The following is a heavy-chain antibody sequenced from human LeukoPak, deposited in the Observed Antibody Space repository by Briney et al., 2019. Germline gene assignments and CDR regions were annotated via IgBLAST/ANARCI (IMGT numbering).Heavy chain of an antibody. CDR3: AGGQYDAPEEKLDP. J-gene: IGHJ5*02. V-gene: IGHV4-59*01. CDR1: GGSFSGYY. CDR2: IYYSGST. Sequence: SETLSLTCAVYGGSFSGYYWSWIRQPPGKGLEWIGYIYYSGSTNYNPSLKSRVTISVDTSKNQFSLKLSSVTAADTAVYYCAGGQYDAPEEKLDPWGQGTLVTVSS. D-gene: IGHD3-16*01.